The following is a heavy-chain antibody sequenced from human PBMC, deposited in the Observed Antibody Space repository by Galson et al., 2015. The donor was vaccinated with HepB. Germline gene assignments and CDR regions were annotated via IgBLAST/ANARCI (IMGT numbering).Heavy chain of an antibody. J-gene: IGHJ3*02. CDR2: IIPAFRTT. D-gene: IGHD4-17*01. Sequence: SVKVSCKASGGIFRTYAISWVRQAPGQGLEWIGGIIPAFRTTNYAQKFQGGVTITADESTSADYMELRSLRYEDTALYYCARDGASGDYWSGAFNIWGQGTMVTVS. CDR3: ARDGASGDYWSGAFNI. V-gene: IGHV1-69*13. CDR1: GGIFRTYA.